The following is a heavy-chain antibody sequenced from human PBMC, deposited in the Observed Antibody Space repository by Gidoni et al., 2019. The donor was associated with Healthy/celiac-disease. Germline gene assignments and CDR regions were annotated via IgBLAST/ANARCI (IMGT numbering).Heavy chain of an antibody. J-gene: IGHJ4*02. CDR2: IRSKAYGGTT. Sequence: EVQLVESGGGLVQPGRSLRLSCTASGFTFGDYAMSWFRQAPGKGLEWVGFIRSKAYGGTTEYAASVKGRFTISRDDSKSIAYLQMNSLKTEDTAVYYCTRDVRGYGHYWGQGTLVTVSS. D-gene: IGHD5-18*01. CDR3: TRDVRGYGHY. V-gene: IGHV3-49*03. CDR1: GFTFGDYA.